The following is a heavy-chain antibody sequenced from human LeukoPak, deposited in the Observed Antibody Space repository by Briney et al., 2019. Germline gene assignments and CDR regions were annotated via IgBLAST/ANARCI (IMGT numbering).Heavy chain of an antibody. J-gene: IGHJ4*02. CDR3: ARVTQGSSSFFDY. V-gene: IGHV4-31*03. D-gene: IGHD6-6*01. CDR1: GGSISSGGYY. CDR2: IYYSGST. Sequence: TLSLTCTVSGGSISSGGYYWSWIRQHPGKGLEWIGYIYYSGSTYYNPSLKSRVTISIDTSKNQFSLKLSSVTAADTAVYYCARVTQGSSSFFDYWGQGTLVTASS.